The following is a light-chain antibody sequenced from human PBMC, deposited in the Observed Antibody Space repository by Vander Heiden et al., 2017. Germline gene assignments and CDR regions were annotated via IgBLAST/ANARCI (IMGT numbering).Light chain of an antibody. J-gene: IGLJ3*02. CDR1: SSDVGGSNY. CDR2: DVS. CDR3: CSYAGSYTGV. Sequence: QSALTQPRSVSGSPGHSVTISCTGTSSDVGGSNYVSWYQQHPGKAPKLMIYDVSKRPSGVPDRFSGSKSGNTASLTISGLQAEDEADYYCCSYAGSYTGVFGGGTKLTVL. V-gene: IGLV2-11*01.